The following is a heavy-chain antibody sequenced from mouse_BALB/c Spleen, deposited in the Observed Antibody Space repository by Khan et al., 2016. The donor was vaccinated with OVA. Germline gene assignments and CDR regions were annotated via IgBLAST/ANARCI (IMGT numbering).Heavy chain of an antibody. CDR1: GYTFTDYA. V-gene: IGHV1S137*01. CDR3: ARPAYDGYYDY. J-gene: IGHJ2*01. CDR2: ISTYSGNT. D-gene: IGHD2-3*01. Sequence: LVASGPELVRPGVSVKISCKGSGYTFTDYAMYWVKQSHAKSLEWIGLISTYSGNTNYNQKFKGKATMTVDKSSSTAYMELARLTSEDSAIYYCARPAYDGYYDYWGQGTTLTVSS.